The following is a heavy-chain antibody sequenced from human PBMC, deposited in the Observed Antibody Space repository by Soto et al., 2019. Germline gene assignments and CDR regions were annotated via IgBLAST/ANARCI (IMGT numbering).Heavy chain of an antibody. J-gene: IGHJ4*02. CDR3: ARVFSSGSGWMYYFDF. V-gene: IGHV4-4*02. Sequence: QVQLQESGPGLVKPSETLSLTCTVSSDSIAGENWWSWVRQPPGLGLEWIGEVFHTGGTNYNPSLKSRVTMEVDKSNIPFSLNLVSATSADTAVYYCARVFSSGSGWMYYFDFWGQGTLVSVSS. D-gene: IGHD6-19*01. CDR1: SDSIAGENW. CDR2: VFHTGGT.